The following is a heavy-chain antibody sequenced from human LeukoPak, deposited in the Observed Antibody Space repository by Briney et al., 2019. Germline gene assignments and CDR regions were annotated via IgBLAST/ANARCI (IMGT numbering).Heavy chain of an antibody. CDR1: GFTFSSYG. V-gene: IGHV3-30*18. J-gene: IGHJ4*02. CDR2: ISYDGSNK. Sequence: QSGRSLSLSCAASGFTFSSYGMHWVRQAPGKGLEWVAVISYDGSNKYYADSVKGRFTISRDNSKNTLYLQMSSLRPEDTAVYYCANGGYTSSWYVVDYWGQGTLVTVSS. D-gene: IGHD6-13*01. CDR3: ANGGYTSSWYVVDY.